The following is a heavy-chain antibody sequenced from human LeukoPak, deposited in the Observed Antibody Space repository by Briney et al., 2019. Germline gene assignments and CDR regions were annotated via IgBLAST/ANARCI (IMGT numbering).Heavy chain of an antibody. J-gene: IGHJ6*04. V-gene: IGHV3-21*01. Sequence: GGSLRLSCAASGFTFSNYAMTWVRQAPGKGLEWVSSISSSSSYIYYADSVKGRFTISRDNAKNYLYLQMNSLRAEDTAVYYCARADSLDVWGKGTTVTVSS. CDR1: GFTFSNYA. D-gene: IGHD2-15*01. CDR2: ISSSSSYI. CDR3: ARADSLDV.